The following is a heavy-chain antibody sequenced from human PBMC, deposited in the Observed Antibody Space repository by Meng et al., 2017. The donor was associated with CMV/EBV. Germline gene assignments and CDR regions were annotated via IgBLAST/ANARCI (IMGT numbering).Heavy chain of an antibody. CDR2: ISSSGSTI. CDR1: GFTLIDYY. CDR3: ARVDSGSYSFDL. J-gene: IGHJ2*01. D-gene: IGHD1-26*01. V-gene: IGHV3-11*01. Sequence: AASGFTLIDYYMSWIRQAPGKGLEWVSYISSSGSTIYYAGSVKGRFTISRDNAKTSLYLQMNSLRAEDTAVYYCARVDSGSYSFDLWGRGTLVTVSS.